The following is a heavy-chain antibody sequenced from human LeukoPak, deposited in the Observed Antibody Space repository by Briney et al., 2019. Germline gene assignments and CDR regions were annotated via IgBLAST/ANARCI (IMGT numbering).Heavy chain of an antibody. CDR3: ARILDRDV. J-gene: IGHJ3*01. CDR1: GRPMSDSY. D-gene: IGHD3-22*01. V-gene: IGHV4-4*07. Sequence: SETLSLTCTVSGRPMSDSYWYWIRHSAATVMEWIGRIHAIGSTNYNPSLKSRVIMSLDTSKKQFSLSLSAVNAADTATYYCARILDRDVWGQGTLVTVSP. CDR2: IHAIGST.